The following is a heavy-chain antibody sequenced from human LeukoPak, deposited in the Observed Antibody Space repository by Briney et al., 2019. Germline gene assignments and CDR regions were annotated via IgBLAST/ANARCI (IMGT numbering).Heavy chain of an antibody. J-gene: IGHJ4*02. CDR2: IYYSGST. V-gene: IGHV4-59*01. D-gene: IGHD6-13*01. Sequence: SETLSLTCTVSGGSISNYYWSWIRQAPGKGLEWIGYIYYSGSTNYNPSLKSRVTISVDTSKNQFSLKLSSVTAADTAVYYCARSRAAAARGYDYWGQGTLVTVSS. CDR3: ARSRAAAARGYDY. CDR1: GGSISNYY.